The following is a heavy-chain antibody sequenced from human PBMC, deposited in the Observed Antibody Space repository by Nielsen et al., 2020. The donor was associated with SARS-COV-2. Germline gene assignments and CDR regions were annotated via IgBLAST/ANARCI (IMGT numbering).Heavy chain of an antibody. CDR2: ISSSSSTI. J-gene: IGHJ4*02. V-gene: IGHV3-48*02. CDR3: ARGNWYMHGSGGVDY. Sequence: GGSLRLSCAASGFTFSSYSMNWVRQAPGKGLEWVSYISSSSSTIYYADSVKGRFTISRDNAKNSLYLQMNSLRDEDTAVYYCARGNWYMHGSGGVDYWGQGTLVTVSS. D-gene: IGHD3-10*01. CDR1: GFTFSSYS.